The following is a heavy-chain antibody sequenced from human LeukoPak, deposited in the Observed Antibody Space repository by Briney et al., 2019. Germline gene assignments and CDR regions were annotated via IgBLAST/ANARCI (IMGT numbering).Heavy chain of an antibody. J-gene: IGHJ4*02. CDR3: ANLHDYGDTSGY. D-gene: IGHD4-17*01. CDR2: IYSVGST. V-gene: IGHV3-53*01. Sequence: GGSLRLSCAAPRFTVSSNYMSWVRQAPGKRLEWVSVIYSVGSTYYTDSVKGRFTISRDNSKNTLYLQMNSLRAEDTAVYYCANLHDYGDTSGYWGQGTLVTVSS. CDR1: RFTVSSNY.